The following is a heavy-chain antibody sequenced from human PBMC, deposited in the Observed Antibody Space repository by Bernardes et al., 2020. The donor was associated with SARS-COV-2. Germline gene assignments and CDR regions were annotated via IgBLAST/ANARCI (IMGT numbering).Heavy chain of an antibody. CDR2: ISWNSGSI. CDR3: AKDYGSGSSFFDY. D-gene: IGHD3-10*01. CDR1: GFTFDGYA. V-gene: IGHV3-9*01. J-gene: IGHJ4*02. Sequence: GGSLRLSCAASGFTFDGYAMYWVRQAPGKGLEWVSSISWNSGSIGYADSVKGRFTISRDNAKNSLYLQMNFLRAEDTALYYCAKDYGSGSSFFDYWGQGTLVT.